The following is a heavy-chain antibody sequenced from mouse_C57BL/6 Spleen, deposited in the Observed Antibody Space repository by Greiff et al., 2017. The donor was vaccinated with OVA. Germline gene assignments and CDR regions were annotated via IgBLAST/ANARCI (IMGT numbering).Heavy chain of an antibody. Sequence: VQLQQSGPVLVKPGASVKMSCKASGYTFTDYYMNWVKQSHGKSLEWIGVINPYNGGTSYNQKFKGKATLTVDKSSSTAYMELNSLTSEDSAVYYCARNYYGSSPGAMDYWGQGTSVTVSS. D-gene: IGHD1-1*01. CDR2: INPYNGGT. V-gene: IGHV1-19*01. CDR3: ARNYYGSSPGAMDY. J-gene: IGHJ4*01. CDR1: GYTFTDYY.